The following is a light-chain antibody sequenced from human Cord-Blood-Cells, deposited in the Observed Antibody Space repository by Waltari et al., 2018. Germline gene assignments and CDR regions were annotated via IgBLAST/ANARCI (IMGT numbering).Light chain of an antibody. CDR3: SSYTSSSSWV. CDR2: DVS. V-gene: IGLV2-14*03. J-gene: IGLJ3*02. CDR1: SSHVAGYNS. Sequence: QSALTQPASVSGSPGQSITISCTGTSSHVAGYNSVSWFQQHPGKAPKLMIYDVSNRPSGVSNRFSGSKSGNTASLTISGLQAEDEADYYCSSYTSSSSWVFGGGTKLTVL.